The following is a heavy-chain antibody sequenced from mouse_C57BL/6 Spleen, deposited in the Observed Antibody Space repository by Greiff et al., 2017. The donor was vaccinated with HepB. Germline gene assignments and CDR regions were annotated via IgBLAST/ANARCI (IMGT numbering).Heavy chain of an antibody. J-gene: IGHJ2*01. CDR2: IYPGSGNT. CDR3: ARKGNGYYEDYFDY. CDR1: GYTFTDYY. V-gene: IGHV1-76*01. D-gene: IGHD2-3*01. Sequence: VQLQQSGAELVRPGASVKLSCKASGYTFTDYYINWVKQRPGQGLEWIARIYPGSGNTYYNEKFKGKATLTAEKSSSTAYMQLSSLTSEDSAVYFCARKGNGYYEDYFDYWGQGTTLTVSS.